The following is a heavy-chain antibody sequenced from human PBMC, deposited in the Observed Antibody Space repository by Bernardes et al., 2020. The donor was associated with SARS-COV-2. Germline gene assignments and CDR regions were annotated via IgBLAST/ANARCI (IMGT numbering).Heavy chain of an antibody. D-gene: IGHD3-9*01. CDR2: INSDGSST. J-gene: IGHJ4*02. Sequence: GGSLRLSCAASGFNFKNFWMHWVRQAAGKGLEWVSHINSDGSSTNYADSVKGRFTISRDNAKNTLYLQMNSLRVEDTAVYYCARTGWGFDWGQGTPVTVSA. CDR3: ARTGWGFD. CDR1: GFNFKNFW. V-gene: IGHV3-74*01.